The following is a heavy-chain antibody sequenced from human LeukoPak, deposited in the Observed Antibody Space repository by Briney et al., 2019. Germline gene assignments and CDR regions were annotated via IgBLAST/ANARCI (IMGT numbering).Heavy chain of an antibody. CDR2: ISSSSSYI. CDR1: GFTFSSYS. V-gene: IGHV3-21*01. J-gene: IGHJ4*02. D-gene: IGHD1-26*01. CDR3: ARVGATFYDY. Sequence: NAGGSLRLSCAASGFTFSSYSMIWVRQAPGKGLEWVSSISSSSSYIYYADSVKGRFTISRDNAKNSLYLQMNSLRAEDTAVYYCARVGATFYDYGGQGTLVTVSS.